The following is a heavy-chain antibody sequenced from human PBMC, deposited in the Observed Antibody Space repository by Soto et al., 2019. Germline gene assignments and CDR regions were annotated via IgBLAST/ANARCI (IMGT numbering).Heavy chain of an antibody. Sequence: ASVKVSCKASGYTFTSYAMHWVRQAPGQRLEWMGWINAGNGNTKYSQKLQGRVTMTTDTSTSTAYMELRSLRSDDTAVYYCARSLWKQLDPDDAFDIWGQGTMVTVSS. J-gene: IGHJ3*02. D-gene: IGHD6-13*01. CDR1: GYTFTSYA. CDR3: ARSLWKQLDPDDAFDI. V-gene: IGHV1-3*01. CDR2: INAGNGNT.